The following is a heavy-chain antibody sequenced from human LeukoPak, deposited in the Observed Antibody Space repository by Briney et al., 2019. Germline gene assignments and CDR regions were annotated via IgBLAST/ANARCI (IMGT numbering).Heavy chain of an antibody. D-gene: IGHD4-17*01. CDR3: ARVSHDYGADDAFDI. CDR1: GFTVSSNY. V-gene: IGHV3-53*01. CDR2: IYSGGST. Sequence: GGSLRLSCAASGFTVSSNYMSWVRQAPGKGLEWVSVIYSGGSTYYADSVKGRFTISRDNSKNTLYLQMNSLRAEDTAVYYCARVSHDYGADDAFDIWGQRTMVTVSS. J-gene: IGHJ3*02.